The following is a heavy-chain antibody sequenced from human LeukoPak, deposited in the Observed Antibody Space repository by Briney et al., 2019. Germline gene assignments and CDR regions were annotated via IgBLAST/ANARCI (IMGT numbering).Heavy chain of an antibody. D-gene: IGHD4-17*01. Sequence: PSETLSLTCTVSGYSISSGYYWGWIRQPPGKGLEWIGSIYYSGSTYYNPSLKSRVTISVDTSKNQFSLKLSSVTAADTAVYYCARNPHDYGDYARIASNWFDPWGQGTLVTVSS. J-gene: IGHJ5*02. CDR2: IYYSGST. V-gene: IGHV4-38-2*02. CDR3: ARNPHDYGDYARIASNWFDP. CDR1: GYSISSGYY.